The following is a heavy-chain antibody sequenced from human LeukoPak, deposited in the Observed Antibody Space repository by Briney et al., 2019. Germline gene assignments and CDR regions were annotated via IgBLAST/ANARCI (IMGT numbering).Heavy chain of an antibody. D-gene: IGHD5-18*01. J-gene: IGHJ4*02. V-gene: IGHV4-34*01. Sequence: SETLSLTCAVYGGSFSGYYWSWIRQPPGKGLEWIGEINHSGSTNYNPSLKSRVTISVDTSKNQFSLKLSSVTAADTAVYYCARSDGGYSYGYVWGQGTLVTVSS. CDR2: INHSGST. CDR3: ARSDGGYSYGYV. CDR1: GGSFSGYY.